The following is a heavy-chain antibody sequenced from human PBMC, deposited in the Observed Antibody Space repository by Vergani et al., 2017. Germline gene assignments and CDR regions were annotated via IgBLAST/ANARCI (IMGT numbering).Heavy chain of an antibody. CDR3: ARGYCSGGSCLPAN. Sequence: QVQLTESGPGVVRPSQTLSLTCSVSGDSISNGPYYWTWIRQPAGKGLEWLGRIHISGSTDYNPSLQSRVIISVDTSKNQFSLKLSSVTAADTAVYYCARGYCSGGSCLPANWGQGTLVTVSS. J-gene: IGHJ4*02. D-gene: IGHD2-15*01. CDR2: IHISGST. V-gene: IGHV4-61*02. CDR1: GDSISNGPYY.